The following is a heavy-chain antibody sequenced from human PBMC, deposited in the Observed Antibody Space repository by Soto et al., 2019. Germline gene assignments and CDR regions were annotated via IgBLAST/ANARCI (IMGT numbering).Heavy chain of an antibody. Sequence: QVQLMQSGAEVKKPGASVKVSCKASGYPFTSYSISWVRQAPGQGLEWMGWISTYNGNTNYAQKFQGRLTMTTDTSTSTAYMEVRSLSPDDTAVYYCARGVDYFYQYMDVWGKGTTVTVSS. CDR3: ARGVDYFYQYMDV. CDR2: ISTYNGNT. CDR1: GYPFTSYS. J-gene: IGHJ6*03. V-gene: IGHV1-18*01.